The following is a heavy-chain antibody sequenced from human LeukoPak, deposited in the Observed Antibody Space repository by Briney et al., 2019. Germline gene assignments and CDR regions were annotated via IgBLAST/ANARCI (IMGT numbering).Heavy chain of an antibody. CDR2: ISYDGSNK. D-gene: IGHD1-26*01. Sequence: GGSLRLSCAASGFTFSSYGMHWVRQAPGKGLEWVAVISYDGSNKYYADSVNGRFTISRDNSKNTLYLQMNSVRAEDTAVYYCAKERRSGSYSYYYGMDVWGQGTTVTVSS. J-gene: IGHJ6*02. CDR3: AKERRSGSYSYYYGMDV. CDR1: GFTFSSYG. V-gene: IGHV3-30*18.